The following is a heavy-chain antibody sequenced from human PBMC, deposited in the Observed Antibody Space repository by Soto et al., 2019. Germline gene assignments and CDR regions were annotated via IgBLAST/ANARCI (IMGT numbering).Heavy chain of an antibody. CDR3: ARSRYF. Sequence: SETLSLTCPVSGDSISNYYWSWIRQHPGKGLEWIGYIYYSGSTYYNPSLKSRVTISVDTSKNQFSLKLSSVTAADTAVYYCARSRYF. CDR2: IYYSGST. V-gene: IGHV4-59*06. CDR1: GDSISNYY. J-gene: IGHJ1*01.